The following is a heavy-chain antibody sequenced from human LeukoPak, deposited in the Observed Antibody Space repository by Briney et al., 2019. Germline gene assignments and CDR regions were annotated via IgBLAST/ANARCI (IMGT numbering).Heavy chain of an antibody. CDR1: GFTFSSYS. D-gene: IGHD3-16*01. CDR3: ARDRHGGARGFDY. Sequence: PGGSLRLSCAASGFTFSSYSMNWVRQAPGKGLEWASYISSSTIYYADSVKGRFTISRDNAKNSLYLQMNSLRAEDTAVYYCARDRHGGARGFDYWGQGTLVTVSS. J-gene: IGHJ4*02. V-gene: IGHV3-48*01. CDR2: ISSSTI.